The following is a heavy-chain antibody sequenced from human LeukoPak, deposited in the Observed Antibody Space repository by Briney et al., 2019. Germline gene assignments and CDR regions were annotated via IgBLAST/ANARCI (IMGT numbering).Heavy chain of an antibody. CDR2: IRYDGSNK. V-gene: IGHV3-30*02. J-gene: IGHJ6*03. D-gene: IGHD1-26*01. CDR1: GFTFSSYG. Sequence: GGSLRLSCAASGFTFSSYGMHWVRQAPGKGLEWVAFIRYDGSNKYYADSVKGRFTISRDNSKNTLYLQMNSLRAEDTAVYYCARVRSGSQSYYDYHYMDVWGKGTTVTVSS. CDR3: ARVRSGSQSYYDYHYMDV.